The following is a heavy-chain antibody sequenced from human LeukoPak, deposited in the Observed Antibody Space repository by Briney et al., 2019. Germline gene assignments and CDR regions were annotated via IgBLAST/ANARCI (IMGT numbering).Heavy chain of an antibody. Sequence: GGSLRLSCAASGFTFSSYAMSWVRQAPGKGLEWVSSIGPTGDTYYPASVKGRFTISRENAKNSFFLQMNSLRAGDTAVYYCARAGIDSSGYYRFDYWGQGTLVTVSS. CDR3: ARAGIDSSGYYRFDY. J-gene: IGHJ4*02. CDR2: IGPTGDT. V-gene: IGHV3-13*01. CDR1: GFTFSSYA. D-gene: IGHD3-22*01.